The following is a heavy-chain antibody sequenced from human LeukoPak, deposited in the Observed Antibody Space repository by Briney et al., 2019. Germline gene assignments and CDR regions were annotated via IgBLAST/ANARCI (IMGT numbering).Heavy chain of an antibody. CDR1: GFTFSSYN. Sequence: GGSLRLSCAASGFTFSSYNMNWVRQAPGKGLEWVASISTSSRYIYYADSVKGRFTISRDNAKNSLYLQMNSLRAGDTAVYYCARDLIHYYGSGAKTWGQGTLVTVSS. J-gene: IGHJ5*02. CDR3: ARDLIHYYGSGAKT. D-gene: IGHD3-10*01. V-gene: IGHV3-21*01. CDR2: ISTSSRYI.